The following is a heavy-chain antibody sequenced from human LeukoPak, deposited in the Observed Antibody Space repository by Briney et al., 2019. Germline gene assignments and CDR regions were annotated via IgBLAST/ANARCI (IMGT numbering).Heavy chain of an antibody. CDR1: RFTLSNEG. CDR2: VSGNGGSS. J-gene: IGHJ4*02. CDR3: ARVFVSDYDLADY. D-gene: IGHD5-12*01. Sequence: GECLLLSCALSRFTLSNEGIGSGRQARGRGLGLDSAVSGNGGSSLYADCVRDRDTITRDDAKISLYLQMNSFRAEDTAVYYCARVFVSDYDLADYWGQGTLVTVSS. V-gene: IGHV3-23*01.